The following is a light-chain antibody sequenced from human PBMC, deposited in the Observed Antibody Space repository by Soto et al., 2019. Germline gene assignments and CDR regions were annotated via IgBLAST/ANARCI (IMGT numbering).Light chain of an antibody. CDR1: SSDIGDYNY. V-gene: IGLV2-14*01. CDR3: SSYTSSSTLVV. CDR2: EVS. Sequence: QSVLTRPASVSGSPGQSITISCTGSSSDIGDYNYVSWYQQHPGKVPKLMTYEVSNRPSGVSSRFSGSKSGNTASLTISGLQAEDEADYYCSSYTSSSTLVVFGGGTQLTVL. J-gene: IGLJ2*01.